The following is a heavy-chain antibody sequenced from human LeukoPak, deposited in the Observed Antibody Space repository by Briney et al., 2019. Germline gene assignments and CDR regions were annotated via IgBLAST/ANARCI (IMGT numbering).Heavy chain of an antibody. V-gene: IGHV1-18*01. CDR1: GGTFSSYA. Sequence: ASVKVSCKASGGTFSSYAISWVRQAPGQGLEWMGWISTFYGNTNYAQMLQGRVTMTTDTSTRTAYMELTSLTSDDTAVYYCARVAAAGDFEYWGQGTLVTVSS. D-gene: IGHD2-15*01. CDR3: ARVAAAGDFEY. J-gene: IGHJ4*02. CDR2: ISTFYGNT.